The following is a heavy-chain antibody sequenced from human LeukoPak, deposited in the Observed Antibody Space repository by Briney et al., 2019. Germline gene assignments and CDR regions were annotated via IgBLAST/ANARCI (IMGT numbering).Heavy chain of an antibody. J-gene: IGHJ4*02. V-gene: IGHV4-59*01. CDR1: GGSISSYY. D-gene: IGHD4-17*01. CDR2: IYYSGST. CDR3: ARGSRTVPFDY. Sequence: PSETLSLTCTVSGGSISSYYWSWIRQPPGKGLEWIGYIYYSGSTNYNPSLKSLVTISVDTSKNQFSLKLSSVTAADTAVYYCARGSRTVPFDYWGQGTLVTVSS.